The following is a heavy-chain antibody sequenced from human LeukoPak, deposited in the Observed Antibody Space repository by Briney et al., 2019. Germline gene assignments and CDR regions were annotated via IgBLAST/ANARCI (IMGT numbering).Heavy chain of an antibody. Sequence: GGSLRLSCTASGFTFSNYFMSWVRQSPGKGLEWVSSISNSGGKTYYTDSVKGRFTISRDNSKNTLYLQMNSLRAEDTAVYYCARSSAVAVYFDYWGQGTLVTVSS. J-gene: IGHJ4*02. CDR1: GFTFSNYF. CDR2: ISNSGGKT. CDR3: ARSSAVAVYFDY. D-gene: IGHD6-19*01. V-gene: IGHV3-23*01.